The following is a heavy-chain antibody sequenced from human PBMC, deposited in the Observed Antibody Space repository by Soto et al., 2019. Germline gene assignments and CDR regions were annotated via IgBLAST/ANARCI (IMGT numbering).Heavy chain of an antibody. CDR1: GGSISSYY. Sequence: TSETLSLTCTVSGGSISSYYWSWIRQPPGKGLEWIGYIYYSGSTNYNPSLKSRVTISVDTSKNQFSLKLSSVTAADTAVYYCAGGVAYDFWSGYYYSYYGMDVWGQGTTVTVSS. D-gene: IGHD3-3*01. CDR3: AGGVAYDFWSGYYYSYYGMDV. CDR2: IYYSGST. V-gene: IGHV4-59*01. J-gene: IGHJ6*02.